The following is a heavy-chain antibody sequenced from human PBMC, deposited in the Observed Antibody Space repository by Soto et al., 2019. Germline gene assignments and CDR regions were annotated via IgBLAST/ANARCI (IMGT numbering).Heavy chain of an antibody. CDR2: ISPMFGKA. J-gene: IGHJ4*02. CDR1: GGTFNNYA. Sequence: QVQLVQSGAEVKRPGSSGKGSCKASGGTFNNYAFNWMRQAPGQGLEWMGDISPMFGKANYAQKFQGRVKITADDSTATSYLELSSLRSEDTALYYCAREVEVHTPVFGFWGQGSLVTVSS. V-gene: IGHV1-69*01. D-gene: IGHD2-2*01. CDR3: AREVEVHTPVFGF.